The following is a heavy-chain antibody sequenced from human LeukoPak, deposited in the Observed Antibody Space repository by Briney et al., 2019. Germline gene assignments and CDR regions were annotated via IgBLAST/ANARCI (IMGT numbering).Heavy chain of an antibody. CDR2: IKQDGSEK. J-gene: IGHJ6*03. CDR1: GFTFSSYW. Sequence: GGSLRLFCAASGFTFSSYWMSWVRQAPGKGLEWVANIKQDGSEKYYVDSVKGRFTISRDNAKNSLYLQMNSLRAEDTAVYYCAREGGYSYGYYYYYYMDVWGKGTTVTVSS. D-gene: IGHD5-18*01. V-gene: IGHV3-7*01. CDR3: AREGGYSYGYYYYYYMDV.